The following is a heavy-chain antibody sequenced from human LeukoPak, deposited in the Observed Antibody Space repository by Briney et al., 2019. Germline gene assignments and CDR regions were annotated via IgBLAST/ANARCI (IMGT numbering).Heavy chain of an antibody. CDR3: ARSYGSGSYYFPYYYYYYGMDV. CDR1: GYTFTGYY. V-gene: IGHV1-2*02. D-gene: IGHD3-10*01. Sequence: ASVKVSCKASGYTFTGYYMHWVRQAPGQGLEWMGWINPNSGGTNYAQKFQGRVTMTRDTSIGTAYMELSRLRSDDTAVYYCARSYGSGSYYFPYYYYYYGMDVWGQGTTVTVSS. CDR2: INPNSGGT. J-gene: IGHJ6*02.